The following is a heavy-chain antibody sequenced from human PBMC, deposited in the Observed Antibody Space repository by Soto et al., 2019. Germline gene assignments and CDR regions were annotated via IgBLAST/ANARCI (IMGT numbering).Heavy chain of an antibody. V-gene: IGHV2-5*02. J-gene: IGHJ3*01. CDR2: IYWDHDQ. D-gene: IGHD3-10*02. CDR1: GFSLTTYGVG. CDR3: AHFVRTFAV. Sequence: QITLKESGPSLVKPTQTLTLTCTFSGFSLTTYGVGVGWVRQPPGKALEWLAIIYWDHDQYFSPSLKDRLTISNDTSTNQVVLTMTSMDPVDTATYFCAHFVRTFAVWGHGTVVTVSS.